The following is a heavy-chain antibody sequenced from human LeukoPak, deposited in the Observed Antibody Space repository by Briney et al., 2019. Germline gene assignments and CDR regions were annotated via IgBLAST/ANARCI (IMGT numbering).Heavy chain of an antibody. J-gene: IGHJ4*02. Sequence: GGSLRLSCAASGFTLSDYSMNWVRQAPGKGPEWISFIISGSSGTIHYADSVRGRFTISRDSAKNSLYLQMNSLRAEDTAVYYCAKDPNHVDTASFDYWGQGTLVTVSS. CDR3: AKDPNHVDTASFDY. V-gene: IGHV3-48*01. CDR2: IISGSSGTI. D-gene: IGHD5-18*01. CDR1: GFTLSDYS.